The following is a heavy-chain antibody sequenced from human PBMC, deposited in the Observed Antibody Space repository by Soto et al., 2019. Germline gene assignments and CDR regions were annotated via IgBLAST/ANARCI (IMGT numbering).Heavy chain of an antibody. D-gene: IGHD1-26*01. CDR1: AGTFIGLC. Sequence: RLPWAVAAGTFIGLCMGRVLNAQRKGLEWIGRSRNKDNSYYTEYAASVKGRFIISRDESRNSLYLQMNSLKTGDTAVYSCARYSGSYRRGLDYWGQGTLVTVSS. CDR2: SRNKDNSYYT. CDR3: ARYSGSYRRGLDY. V-gene: IGHV3-72*01. J-gene: IGHJ4*02.